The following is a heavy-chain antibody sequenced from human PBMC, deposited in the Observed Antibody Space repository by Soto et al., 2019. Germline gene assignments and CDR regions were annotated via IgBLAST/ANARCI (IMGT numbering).Heavy chain of an antibody. CDR3: AAVERAAAGKDY. CDR2: IVVGSGNT. CDR1: GFTFTSSA. Sequence: SVKVSCKASGFTFTSSAVQWVRQARGQRLEWIGWIVVGSGNTNYAQKFQERVTITRDMSTSTAYMELSSLRSEDTAVYYCAAVERAAAGKDYWGQGTLVTVSS. V-gene: IGHV1-58*01. J-gene: IGHJ4*02. D-gene: IGHD6-13*01.